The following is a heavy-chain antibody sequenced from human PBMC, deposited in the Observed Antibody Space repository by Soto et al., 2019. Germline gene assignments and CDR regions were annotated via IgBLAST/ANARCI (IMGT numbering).Heavy chain of an antibody. V-gene: IGHV4-30-4*01. CDR2: IFYTGYT. Sequence: VQLQGSGPGLLKPSQTLSLTCAVSGASVNSGDYYWSFIRQAPGMGLEWLAYIFYTGYTYVNPSLTGRGSISLNTSRNQFSLTLTSVTEADTAMYFCVATGSTDDFWGRGTLVSVSS. J-gene: IGHJ2*01. D-gene: IGHD2-21*02. CDR3: VATGSTDDF. CDR1: GASVNSGDYY.